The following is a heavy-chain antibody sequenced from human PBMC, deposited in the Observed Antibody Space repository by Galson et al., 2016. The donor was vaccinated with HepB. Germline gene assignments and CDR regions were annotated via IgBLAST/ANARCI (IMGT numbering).Heavy chain of an antibody. CDR1: GFTFSNYW. V-gene: IGHV3-7*03. D-gene: IGHD3-22*01. CDR2: IKQDGSEK. CDR3: ALYYYDSSGYLEYFQH. Sequence: SLRLSCATSGFTFSNYWMSWVRQAPGKGLEWVANIKQDGSEKYYVDSLKGRFTLSRDNAKNSLYLQMNSLRADDTAVYYCALYYYDSSGYLEYFQHGGQGTRVTVSS. J-gene: IGHJ1*01.